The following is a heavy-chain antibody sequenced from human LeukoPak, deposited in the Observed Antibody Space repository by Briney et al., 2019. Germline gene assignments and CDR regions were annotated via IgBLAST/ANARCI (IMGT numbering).Heavy chain of an antibody. V-gene: IGHV1-2*02. CDR2: INPNNGGT. CDR1: GYTFTGYY. D-gene: IGHD3-10*01. Sequence: GASVTVSCKASGYTFTGYYMHWVRQAPGQGLEWMGWINPNNGGTNYAQKFQGRVTMTRDTSISTAYMELSRLRSDDTAVYYCARGSTLRGDSPYYFDYWGQGTLVTVSS. CDR3: ARGSTLRGDSPYYFDY. J-gene: IGHJ4*02.